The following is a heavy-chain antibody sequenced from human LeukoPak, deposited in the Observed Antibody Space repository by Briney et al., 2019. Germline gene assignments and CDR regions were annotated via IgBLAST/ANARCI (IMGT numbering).Heavy chain of an antibody. CDR2: IGGSGGST. CDR1: GFTFSNYA. D-gene: IGHD2-8*02. J-gene: IGHJ4*02. Sequence: PGGSLRLSCSASGFTFSNYAMTWVRQAPGKGLEWVSVIGGSGGSTDYADSVRGRFTISRDNSKNTLYLQMNSLRAEDTAVYYCAKDRAELTGDVSDDWGQGTLVTVSS. CDR3: AKDRAELTGDVSDD. V-gene: IGHV3-23*01.